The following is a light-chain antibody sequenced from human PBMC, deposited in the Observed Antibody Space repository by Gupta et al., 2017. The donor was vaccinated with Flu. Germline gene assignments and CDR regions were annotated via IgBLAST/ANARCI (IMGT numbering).Light chain of an antibody. CDR2: DVT. CDR3: CSFAGSMM. Sequence: TGTSSDVGGYNYVSWYQQHPGKAPQLLIYDVTKRPSGVPDRFSGSKSGNTASLTISGLQADDEADYYCCSFAGSMMFGGGTQLTVL. J-gene: IGLJ3*02. CDR1: SSDVGGYNY. V-gene: IGLV2-11*01.